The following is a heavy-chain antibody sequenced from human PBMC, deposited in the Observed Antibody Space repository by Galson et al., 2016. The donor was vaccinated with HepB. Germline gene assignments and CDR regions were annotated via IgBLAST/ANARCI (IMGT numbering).Heavy chain of an antibody. J-gene: IGHJ4*02. Sequence: PALVKPTQTLTLTCTSSGFSLSTRGVGVGWIRQPPGKALEWLALIYWDDDKRYSPSLRSRLTITKETSKNQVVLTMPNMDPVDTATYYCAHNNYHDTSGPYSFDYGGQGTLVTVSS. CDR3: AHNNYHDTSGPYSFDY. CDR1: GFSLSTRGVG. D-gene: IGHD3-22*01. CDR2: IYWDDDK. V-gene: IGHV2-5*02.